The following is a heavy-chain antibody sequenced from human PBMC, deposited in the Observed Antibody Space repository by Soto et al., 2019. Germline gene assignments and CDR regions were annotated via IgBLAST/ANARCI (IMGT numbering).Heavy chain of an antibody. CDR3: ARGPNWGYRFDS. Sequence: QVQLVQSGAEVKQPGSSVKVSCEASGGTFTGHAISWVRQAPGQGPEWMGGLIPLFGTSQHAQNFQGRLTITADKSTSTAYMELTSLRFEDTAIYYCARGPNWGYRFDSWGQGTLVTVSS. CDR2: LIPLFGTS. V-gene: IGHV1-69*06. D-gene: IGHD7-27*01. CDR1: GGTFTGHA. J-gene: IGHJ4*02.